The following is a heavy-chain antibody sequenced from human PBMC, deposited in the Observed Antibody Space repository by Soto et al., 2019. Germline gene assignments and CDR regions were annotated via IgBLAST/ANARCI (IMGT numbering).Heavy chain of an antibody. Sequence: GASVKVSCKASGYTFTGYYMHWVRQAPGQGLEWMGWINPNSGGTNYAQKFQGWVTMTRDTSISTAYMELSSLRSEDTAGYYCARKGWLRAFDIWGQWTIVTVS. V-gene: IGHV1-2*04. D-gene: IGHD6-19*01. J-gene: IGHJ3*02. CDR2: INPNSGGT. CDR1: GYTFTGYY. CDR3: ARKGWLRAFDI.